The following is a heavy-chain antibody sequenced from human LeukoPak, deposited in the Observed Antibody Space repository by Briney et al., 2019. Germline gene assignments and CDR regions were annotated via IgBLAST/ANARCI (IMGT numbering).Heavy chain of an antibody. V-gene: IGHV1-18*01. D-gene: IGHD6-13*01. CDR1: GYTFTSYG. CDR3: ARRLDSSSWGYYYYMDV. J-gene: IGHJ6*03. Sequence: GASVKVSCKASGYTFTSYGISWVRQAPGQGLEWMGWISAYNGNTNYAQKLQGRVTMTTDTSTSTAYMELRSLRSDDTAVYYCARRLDSSSWGYYYYMDVWGNGTTVTVSS. CDR2: ISAYNGNT.